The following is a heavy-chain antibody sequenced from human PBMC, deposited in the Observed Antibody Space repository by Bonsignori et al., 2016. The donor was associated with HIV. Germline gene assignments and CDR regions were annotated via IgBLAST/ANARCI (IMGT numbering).Heavy chain of an antibody. CDR2: ISSSGSTI. D-gene: IGHD4-11*01. J-gene: IGHJ6*03. CDR1: GFTFSSYE. CDR3: AREGGLPPDYYYYMDV. V-gene: IGHV3-48*03. Sequence: GESLKISCAASGFTFSSYEMNWVRQAPGKGLEWVSYISSSGSTIYYADSVKGRFTISRDNAKNSLYLQMNSLRAEDTAVYYCAREGGLPPDYYYYMDVWGKGTTVTVSS.